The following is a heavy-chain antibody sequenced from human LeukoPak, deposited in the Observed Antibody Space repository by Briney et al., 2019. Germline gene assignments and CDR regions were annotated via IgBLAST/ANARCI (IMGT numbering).Heavy chain of an antibody. Sequence: PGGSLRLSCAASGFTFSSYAMSWVRQAPGKGLEWVSSISGSGGGTYYAQSMKGRFTISRDNSKNTLYLQMNSLRAEDKAVYYCAKVSGFGYSSSYYFAYWGQGTLVTVSS. D-gene: IGHD6-13*01. CDR1: GFTFSSYA. V-gene: IGHV3-23*01. CDR3: AKVSGFGYSSSYYFAY. CDR2: ISGSGGGT. J-gene: IGHJ4*02.